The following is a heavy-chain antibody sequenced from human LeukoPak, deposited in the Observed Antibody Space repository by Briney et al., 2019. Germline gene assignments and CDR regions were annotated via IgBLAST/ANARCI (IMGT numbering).Heavy chain of an antibody. Sequence: SQTFSLTCGISGDSVSSNSAAWNWIRQSPSRGLEWLGRAYYRSKWFINYAPSVKSRIIINPDTPKNQVSLQLNSVTPEDTAVYYCTRSDCSSGRCPGFDNWGQGTLVTVSS. J-gene: IGHJ4*02. V-gene: IGHV6-1*01. CDR3: TRSDCSSGRCPGFDN. CDR2: AYYRSKWFI. CDR1: GDSVSSNSAA. D-gene: IGHD6-19*01.